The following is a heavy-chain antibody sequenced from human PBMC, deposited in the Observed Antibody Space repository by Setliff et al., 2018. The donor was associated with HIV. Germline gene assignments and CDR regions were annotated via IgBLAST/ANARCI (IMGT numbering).Heavy chain of an antibody. V-gene: IGHV4-34*01. Sequence: KTSETLSLTCAVYGGSFSGYYWSWIRQPPGKGLEWIGEINHSGSTNYNPSLKSRVTISVDTSKNQFSLKLYSVTAADTAVYYCARAYFGSGIYYWGQGTLVTVSS. CDR2: INHSGST. CDR3: ARAYFGSGIYY. D-gene: IGHD3-10*01. J-gene: IGHJ4*02. CDR1: GGSFSGYY.